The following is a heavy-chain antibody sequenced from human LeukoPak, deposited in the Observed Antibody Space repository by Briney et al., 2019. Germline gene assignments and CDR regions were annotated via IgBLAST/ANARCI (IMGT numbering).Heavy chain of an antibody. Sequence: SETLSLTCTVSGGSISSYYWSWIRQAPGKGLEWIGYINYRGRTNYNPSLKSRLTISVDTSKNQFSLKLSSVTAADTAVYYCAASGYSAYRGDYWGQGTLVIVSA. V-gene: IGHV4-59*01. CDR2: INYRGRT. D-gene: IGHD5-12*01. CDR1: GGSISSYY. J-gene: IGHJ4*02. CDR3: AASGYSAYRGDY.